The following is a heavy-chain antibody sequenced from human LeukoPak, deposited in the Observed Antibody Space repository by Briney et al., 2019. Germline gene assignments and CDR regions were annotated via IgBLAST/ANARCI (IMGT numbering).Heavy chain of an antibody. CDR2: IYTSGST. J-gene: IGHJ6*03. D-gene: IGHD3-22*01. V-gene: IGHV4-4*07. Sequence: PSETLSLTCTVSGGSISSYYWSWIRQPAGKGLEWIGRIYTSGSTNYNPYLKSRVTMSVDTSKNQFSLKLSSVTAADTAVYYCARTPYDSSGYYLYYYYYYMDVWGKGTTVTVSS. CDR3: ARTPYDSSGYYLYYYYYYMDV. CDR1: GGSISSYY.